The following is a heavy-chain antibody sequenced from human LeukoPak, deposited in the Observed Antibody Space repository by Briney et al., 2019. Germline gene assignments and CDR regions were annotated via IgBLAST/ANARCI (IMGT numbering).Heavy chain of an antibody. Sequence: PSETLSLTCALSGGSITDYFYNWVRQPPGKGLEWIGEINHSGSSTYNPSLKSRVIISVDTSKNQFSLQLTSVTAADTAVYYCARVGDLFGAHRVRGLPPDYYYMDVWGKGTMVTVSS. V-gene: IGHV4-34*01. CDR1: GGSITDYF. J-gene: IGHJ6*03. D-gene: IGHD3-10*01. CDR3: ARVGDLFGAHRVRGLPPDYYYMDV. CDR2: INHSGSS.